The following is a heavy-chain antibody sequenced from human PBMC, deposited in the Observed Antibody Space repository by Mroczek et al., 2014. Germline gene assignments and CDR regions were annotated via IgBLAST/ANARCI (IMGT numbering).Heavy chain of an antibody. CDR2: INHSGST. D-gene: IGHD3-10*01. Sequence: QVQLVQSGAGLLKPSETLSLTCAVYGGSFSGYYWSWIRQPPGKGLEWIGEINHSGSTNYNPSLKSRVTISVDTSKNQFSLKLSSVTAADTAVYYCARTSSGSRKNSDYWGQGTLVTVSS. CDR1: GGSFSGYY. J-gene: IGHJ4*02. CDR3: ARTSSGSRKNSDY. V-gene: IGHV4-34*01.